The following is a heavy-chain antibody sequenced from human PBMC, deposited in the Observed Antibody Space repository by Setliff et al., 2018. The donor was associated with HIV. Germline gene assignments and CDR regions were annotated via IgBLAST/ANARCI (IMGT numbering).Heavy chain of an antibody. V-gene: IGHV4-59*11. Sequence: PSETLSLTCTVSGGSISSHCWSWIRQSPGKALEWIGYIYASGSTNYNPSLKSRVTISIATSKNQFSLKLSSVTAADTAVYYCAREFPRVMGPTTFYLDYWGQGSLVTVSS. CDR2: IYASGST. CDR3: AREFPRVMGPTTFYLDY. J-gene: IGHJ4*02. CDR1: GGSISSHC. D-gene: IGHD1-26*01.